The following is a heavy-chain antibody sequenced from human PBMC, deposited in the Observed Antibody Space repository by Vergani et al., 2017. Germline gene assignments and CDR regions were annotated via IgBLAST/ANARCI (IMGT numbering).Heavy chain of an antibody. CDR1: GFTFSSYW. V-gene: IGHV3-7*01. J-gene: IGHJ4*02. CDR3: AREEIFGVVITPYFYY. D-gene: IGHD3-3*01. CDR2: IKQDGSEK. Sequence: EVQLVESGGGLVQPGGSLRLSCAASGFTFSSYWMSWVRQAPGKGLEWVANIKQDGSEKYYVDSVKGRFTISRENAKNSLYLQMNSLRAEDTAVYYCAREEIFGVVITPYFYYWGQGTLVTVSS.